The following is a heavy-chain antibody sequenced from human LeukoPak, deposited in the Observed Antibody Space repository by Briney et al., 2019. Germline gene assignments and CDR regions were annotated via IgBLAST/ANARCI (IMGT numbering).Heavy chain of an antibody. D-gene: IGHD4-17*01. V-gene: IGHV4-34*01. CDR3: ARKLRRGIDY. Sequence: SETLSLTCAVYGGSFSGYYWGWIRQPPGKGLEWIGEINHSGSTNYNPSLKSRVTISVDTSKNQFSLKLSSVTAADMAVYYCARKLRRGIDYWGQGTLVTVSS. CDR2: INHSGST. CDR1: GGSFSGYY. J-gene: IGHJ4*02.